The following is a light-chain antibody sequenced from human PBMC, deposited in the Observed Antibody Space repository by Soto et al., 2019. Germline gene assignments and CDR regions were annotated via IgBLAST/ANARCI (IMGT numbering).Light chain of an antibody. CDR2: AAS. V-gene: IGKV1-39*01. J-gene: IGKJ2*01. Sequence: DIPMTQSPSSLSASVGGRITITCRASQSINNYLNWYQKKTGKAPKLLIYAASTLQTGVPSSISGSGSGTDFTLTISSLQPEDFATYYCQQTYSTSYTFGQGTILEI. CDR3: QQTYSTSYT. CDR1: QSINNY.